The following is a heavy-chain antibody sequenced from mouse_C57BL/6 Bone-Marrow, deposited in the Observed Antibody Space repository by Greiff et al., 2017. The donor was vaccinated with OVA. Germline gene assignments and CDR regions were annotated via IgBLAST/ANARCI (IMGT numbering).Heavy chain of an antibody. Sequence: QVQLQQSGPELLKPGASVKLSCKASGYAFRSSWMTWVKQRPGQGLAWIGRFYPGDVDTNYHGKFKGKVTLTADKSSRTAYMQLSSLTSEDSAVYFCAREIDYYGYAMDYWGQGTSVTVSS. D-gene: IGHD1-1*01. J-gene: IGHJ4*01. V-gene: IGHV1-82*01. CDR3: AREIDYYGYAMDY. CDR1: GYAFRSSW. CDR2: FYPGDVDT.